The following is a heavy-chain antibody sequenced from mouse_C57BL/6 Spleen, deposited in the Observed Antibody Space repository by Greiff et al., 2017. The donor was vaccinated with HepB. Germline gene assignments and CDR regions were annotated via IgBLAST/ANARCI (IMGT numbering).Heavy chain of an antibody. J-gene: IGHJ1*03. D-gene: IGHD2-1*01. CDR1: GFTFSSYA. CDR2: ISDGGSYT. Sequence: EVQLVESGGGLVKPGGSLKLSCAASGFTFSSYAMSWVRQTPEKRLEWVATISDGGSYTYYPDNVKGRFTISRDNAKNNLYLQMSHLKSEDTAMYYCARDHYYGNYWYFDVWGTGTTVTVSS. CDR3: ARDHYYGNYWYFDV. V-gene: IGHV5-4*01.